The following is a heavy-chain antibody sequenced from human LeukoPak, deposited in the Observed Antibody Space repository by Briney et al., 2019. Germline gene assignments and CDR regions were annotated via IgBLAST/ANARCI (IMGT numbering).Heavy chain of an antibody. Sequence: GGSLRLSCAASGFSLSGYWMTWVRQAPGKGLEWVARLHADGVEQNYVDSVTGRFTMSRDNAKNSLDLQMNSLRVEDTAVYYCVRGGYSFDYLGQGTLVAVSS. CDR3: VRGGYSFDY. V-gene: IGHV3-7*01. CDR1: GFSLSGYW. J-gene: IGHJ4*02. D-gene: IGHD5-18*01. CDR2: LHADGVEQ.